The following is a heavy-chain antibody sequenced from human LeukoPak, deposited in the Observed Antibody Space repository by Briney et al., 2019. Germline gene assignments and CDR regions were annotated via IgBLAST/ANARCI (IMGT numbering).Heavy chain of an antibody. CDR1: GFTFSSYG. Sequence: VGSLRLSCAASGFTFSSYGMHWVRQAPGKGLEWVAVIWYDGSNKYYADSVKGRFTISRDNSKNTLYLQMNSLRAEDTAVYYCAKGLGYDFWSGHQSFDYWGQGTLVTVSS. D-gene: IGHD3-3*01. J-gene: IGHJ4*02. V-gene: IGHV3-33*06. CDR3: AKGLGYDFWSGHQSFDY. CDR2: IWYDGSNK.